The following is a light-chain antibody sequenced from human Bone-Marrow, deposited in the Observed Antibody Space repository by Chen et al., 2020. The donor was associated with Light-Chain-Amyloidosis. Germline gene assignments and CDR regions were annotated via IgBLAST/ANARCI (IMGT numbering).Light chain of an antibody. CDR1: NIGSTS. V-gene: IGLV3-21*02. J-gene: IGLJ3*02. Sequence: SYVLTQPSSVSVAPGQTATIACGGNNIGSTSGNWYQQTPGQAPPLVVYDDSDRPSGIPERLSGSNSGNTATLTISRVEAGDEADYYCQVWDRSSDRPVFGGGTKLTVL. CDR2: DDS. CDR3: QVWDRSSDRPV.